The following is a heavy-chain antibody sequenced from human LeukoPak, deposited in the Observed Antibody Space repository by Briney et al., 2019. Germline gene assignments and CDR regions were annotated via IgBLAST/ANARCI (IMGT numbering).Heavy chain of an antibody. CDR2: ISGSGGIT. V-gene: IGHV3-23*01. Sequence: GGSLRLSCAASGFPFSSYAMSWVRQAPGKGLEGVSDISGSGGITYYADSVKGRFTISRDNSKNTLYLQMNSLRAEDTAVYYCAKDRNDYGVNSPYFDYWGQGTLVTVSS. D-gene: IGHD4-23*01. CDR3: AKDRNDYGVNSPYFDY. CDR1: GFPFSSYA. J-gene: IGHJ4*02.